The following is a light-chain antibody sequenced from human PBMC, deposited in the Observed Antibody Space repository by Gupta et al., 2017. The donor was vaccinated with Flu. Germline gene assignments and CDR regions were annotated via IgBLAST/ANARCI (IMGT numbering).Light chain of an antibody. CDR2: ANI. J-gene: IGLJ3*02. CDR3: QSYDSSLSGVV. V-gene: IGLV1-40*01. Sequence: QSVLTQPPSVSGAPGQRVTISCTGSSSNIGAGYDVHWYQQLPGTAPKLLIYANINRPSGVPDRCSGSNSGTSASLAITGLQAEDEADYYCQSYDSSLSGVVFGGGTKLTVL. CDR1: SSNIGAGYD.